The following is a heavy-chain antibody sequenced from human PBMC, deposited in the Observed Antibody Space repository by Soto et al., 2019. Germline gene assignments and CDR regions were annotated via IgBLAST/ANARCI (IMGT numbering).Heavy chain of an antibody. CDR1: GGSISSYY. J-gene: IGHJ5*02. Sequence: QVQLQESGPGLVKPSETLSLTCTVSGGSISSYYWSWIRQPPGKGLEWIGYIYYIGSTSYNPSLRSRGTTSVDPSKDQFSLKPGSVTAGDTAVDYWAGRFVTTVGGWFDPWGQGTLVTVSS. CDR2: IYYIGST. CDR3: AGRFVTTVGGWFDP. V-gene: IGHV4-59*08. D-gene: IGHD4-17*01.